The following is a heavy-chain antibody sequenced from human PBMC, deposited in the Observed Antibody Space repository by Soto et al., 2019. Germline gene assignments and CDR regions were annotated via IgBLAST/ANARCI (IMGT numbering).Heavy chain of an antibody. V-gene: IGHV3-23*01. CDR2: ISGSDGVT. J-gene: IGHJ6*02. CDR3: GKLSGSSWRGSVDV. Sequence: EVQLLESGGGLVQPGGSLRLSCAASGFTFSNYAMSWVRQAPGKGLEWVSPISGSDGVTYYADSVKGRFTISRDISKNPPYLQKKSLGVEGTAVNYWGKLSGSSWRGSVDVWGQGTTVTVS. D-gene: IGHD6-13*01. CDR1: GFTFSNYA.